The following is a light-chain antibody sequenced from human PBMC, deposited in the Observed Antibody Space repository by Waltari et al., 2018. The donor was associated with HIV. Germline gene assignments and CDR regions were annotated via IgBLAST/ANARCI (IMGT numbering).Light chain of an antibody. J-gene: IGLJ2*01. CDR3: CSYGSSATFVV. Sequence: QSALTQPASAAGSPGQSTTIPGTETGSDEGNYNLVSWYQQYTGKAPKLLIYEVTKRPSGVSSRFSGSKSGNTASLTISDLQSEDEANYYCCSYGSSATFVVFGGGTRVTV. V-gene: IGLV2-23*02. CDR1: GSDEGNYNL. CDR2: EVT.